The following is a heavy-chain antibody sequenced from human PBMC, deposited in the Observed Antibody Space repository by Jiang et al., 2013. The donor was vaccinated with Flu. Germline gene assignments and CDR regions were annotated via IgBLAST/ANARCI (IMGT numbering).Heavy chain of an antibody. Sequence: AASGLNFSVDYMSWIRQAPGKGLEWISYISHTGSIIYYSDSVRGRFTISRDNAKKSVHLEMNTLRVEDTAIYYCARVETSSGYDAARVDHWGQGTLVTVSS. J-gene: IGHJ4*02. CDR1: GLNFSVDY. CDR2: ISHTGSII. V-gene: IGHV3-11*04. D-gene: IGHD6-19*01. CDR3: ARVETSSGYDAARVDH.